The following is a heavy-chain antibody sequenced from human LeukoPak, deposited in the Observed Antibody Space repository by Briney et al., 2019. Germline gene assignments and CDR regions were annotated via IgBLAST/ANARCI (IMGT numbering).Heavy chain of an antibody. CDR2: ISSSSSTI. CDR3: ARVRPPKLGISSAFDI. J-gene: IGHJ3*02. D-gene: IGHD7-27*01. CDR1: GFTFSSYS. Sequence: GGSLRLSCAASGFTFSSYSMNWVRQAPGKGLEWVSYISSSSSTIYYADSVKGRFTISRDNAKNSLYLQMNSLRAEDTAVYYCARVRPPKLGISSAFDIWGQGTMVTVSS. V-gene: IGHV3-48*04.